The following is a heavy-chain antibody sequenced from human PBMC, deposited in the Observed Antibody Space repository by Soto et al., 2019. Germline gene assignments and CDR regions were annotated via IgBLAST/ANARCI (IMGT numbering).Heavy chain of an antibody. CDR2: LYTDDTT. CDR1: GFSVSGVY. V-gene: IGHV3-66*01. D-gene: IGHD6-13*01. CDR3: ARVDTFYAAVDY. Sequence: EVQLVESGGGLVQPGGSLRLSCAVSGFSVSGVYMTWVRQVPGKGLEWVSLLYTDDTTYYADSVKGRFTISKDNSKDTLFLQMNGLRVEDTAVYYCARVDTFYAAVDYWGQGTLVTVSS. J-gene: IGHJ4*02.